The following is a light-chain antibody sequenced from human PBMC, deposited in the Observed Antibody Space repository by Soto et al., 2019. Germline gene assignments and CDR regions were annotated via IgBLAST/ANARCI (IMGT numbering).Light chain of an antibody. Sequence: IQLTQSPSSLSASVGDRVTITCRASQDIAIYLAWYQQKPGEAPKLLIYAASTLQTGVPSRFSGGGSGTDFTLTITSLQPEDFATYYCQQLNVYPSTFGGGTKVDIK. J-gene: IGKJ4*01. V-gene: IGKV1-9*01. CDR1: QDIAIY. CDR3: QQLNVYPST. CDR2: AAS.